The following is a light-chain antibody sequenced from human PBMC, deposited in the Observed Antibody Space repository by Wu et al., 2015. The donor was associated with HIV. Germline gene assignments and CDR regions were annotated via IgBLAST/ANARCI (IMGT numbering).Light chain of an antibody. CDR3: QQRSNWPSNS. Sequence: EIVLTQSPATLSLSPGERATLSCRASQSISNYLAWYQQKPGQAPRLLIYDASNRATGIPARIRGSGSGTDFNLTISSLEPEDFAVYYCQQRSNWPSNSFGQGTKLEIK. J-gene: IGKJ2*03. V-gene: IGKV3-11*01. CDR2: DAS. CDR1: QSISNY.